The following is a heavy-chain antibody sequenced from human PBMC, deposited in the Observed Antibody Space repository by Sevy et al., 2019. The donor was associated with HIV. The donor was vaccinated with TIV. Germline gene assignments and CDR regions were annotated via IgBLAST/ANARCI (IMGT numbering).Heavy chain of an antibody. CDR2: IYPGDSDT. CDR3: ARHEASMDFWSGYYFDY. V-gene: IGHV5-51*01. Sequence: GESLKISCKGSGYSFTSYWIGWVRQMPGKGLEWMGIIYPGDSDTRYSPSFQGQVTISADKSISTAYLQWSSLKASDTAMYYCARHEASMDFWSGYYFDYWSQGTLVTVSS. J-gene: IGHJ4*02. CDR1: GYSFTSYW. D-gene: IGHD3-3*01.